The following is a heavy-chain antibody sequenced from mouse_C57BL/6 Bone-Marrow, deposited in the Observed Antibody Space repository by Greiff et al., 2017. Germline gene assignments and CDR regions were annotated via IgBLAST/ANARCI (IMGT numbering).Heavy chain of an antibody. Sequence: DVKLQESGPGMVKPSQSLSLTCTVTGYSITSGYDWHWIRHFPGNKLEWMGYISYSGSTNYNPSLKSRISITHDTSKNHFFLKLNSVTTEDTATYYCARNGLGFYFDYWGQGTTLTVSS. CDR1: GYSITSGYD. CDR2: ISYSGST. J-gene: IGHJ2*01. CDR3: ARNGLGFYFDY. V-gene: IGHV3-1*01.